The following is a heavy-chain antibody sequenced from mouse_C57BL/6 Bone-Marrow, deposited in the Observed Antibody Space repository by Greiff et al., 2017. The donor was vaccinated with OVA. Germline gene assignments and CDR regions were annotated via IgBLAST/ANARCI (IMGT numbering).Heavy chain of an antibody. Sequence: VQLQQSGPELVKPGASVKISCKASGYAFSSSWMNWVKQRPGQGLEWIGRIYPGDGDTNYNGKFKGKATLTADKSSSTAYMQLSSLTSEDSAVYFCARWDYYGSVDYWGQGTTLTVSS. CDR2: IYPGDGDT. V-gene: IGHV1-82*01. D-gene: IGHD1-1*01. CDR3: ARWDYYGSVDY. CDR1: GYAFSSSW. J-gene: IGHJ2*01.